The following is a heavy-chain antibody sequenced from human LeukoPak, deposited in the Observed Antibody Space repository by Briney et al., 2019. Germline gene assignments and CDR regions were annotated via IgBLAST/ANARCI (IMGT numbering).Heavy chain of an antibody. D-gene: IGHD6-13*01. Sequence: SETLSLTCTVSGGSMSGYFWSWIRQRPGKGLEWIGYIYYSGSTNYNPSLKSRVTISVDTSKNQFSLKLSSVTAADTAVYYCARSITSSWYGDFQHWGQGTLVTVSS. CDR1: GGSMSGYF. V-gene: IGHV4-59*01. CDR3: ARSITSSWYGDFQH. CDR2: IYYSGST. J-gene: IGHJ1*01.